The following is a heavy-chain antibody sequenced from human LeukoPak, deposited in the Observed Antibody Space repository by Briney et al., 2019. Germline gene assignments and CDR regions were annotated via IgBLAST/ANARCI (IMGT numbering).Heavy chain of an antibody. J-gene: IGHJ6*02. CDR3: ARGSGGLTSRHYYYYGMDV. CDR2: ISSSGSTI. D-gene: IGHD1-26*01. CDR1: GFTFSSYE. Sequence: PGGSLRLSCAASGFTFSSYEMNWVRQAPGKGLEWVSYISSSGSTIYYADSVKGRFTISRDNAKNSLYLQMNSLRAEDTAVYYCARGSGGLTSRHYYYYGMDVWGQGTTVTVSS. V-gene: IGHV3-48*03.